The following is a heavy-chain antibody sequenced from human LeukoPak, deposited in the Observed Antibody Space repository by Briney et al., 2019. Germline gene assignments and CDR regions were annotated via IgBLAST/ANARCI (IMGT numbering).Heavy chain of an antibody. CDR1: GGSINSGDYY. CDR3: ARDTAAAAGMGLDY. Sequence: SQTLSLTCTVSGGSINSGDYYWSWIRQPPGKGLEWIGYIYYSGSTNYNPSLKSRVTISVDTSKNQFSLKLSSVTAADTAVYYCARDTAAAAGMGLDYWGQGTLVTVSS. J-gene: IGHJ4*02. D-gene: IGHD6-13*01. CDR2: IYYSGST. V-gene: IGHV4-61*08.